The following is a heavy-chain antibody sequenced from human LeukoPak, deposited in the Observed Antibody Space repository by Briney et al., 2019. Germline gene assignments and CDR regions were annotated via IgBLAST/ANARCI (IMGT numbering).Heavy chain of an antibody. CDR2: VRHDGSNE. J-gene: IGHJ4*02. Sequence: GGSLRLSCAASGFVLSYYGMHCVRQAPGKGLEWVAFVRHDGSNEYYADSVKGRFSISRYKSKNTLYLQMRSLRAEDTAVYSCAREYGGGYHSEGRLLWGLGTLVTVSA. V-gene: IGHV3-30*02. CDR3: AREYGGGYHSEGRLL. CDR1: GFVLSYYG. D-gene: IGHD2-21*02.